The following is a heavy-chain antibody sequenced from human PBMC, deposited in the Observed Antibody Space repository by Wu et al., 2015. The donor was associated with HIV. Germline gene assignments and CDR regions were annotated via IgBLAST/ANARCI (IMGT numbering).Heavy chain of an antibody. CDR3: AINTDSVATSLYSLGV. Sequence: QVQLVQSGTEMKKPGSSVKVSCKASGGTLRSYAISWVRQAPGQGLDWMGRIIPIFGTADYAQKFQGRVTITADESTSTAYMELSSLKSEDTAVYYCAINTDSVATSLYSLGVWGQGTVVTVSS. CDR1: GGTLRSYA. CDR2: IIPIFGTA. D-gene: IGHD5-12*01. V-gene: IGHV1-69*13. J-gene: IGHJ6*02.